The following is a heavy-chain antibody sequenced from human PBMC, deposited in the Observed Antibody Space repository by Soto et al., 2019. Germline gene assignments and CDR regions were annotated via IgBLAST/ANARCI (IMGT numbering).Heavy chain of an antibody. V-gene: IGHV3-15*01. Sequence: GGSLRLSCAASGLSVSDAWMTWVRQAPGKGLEWVGHIKRRSEGGTTEYAAPVKGRFIISREDSRNTLYLQMDSLKSDDSGVYYCTADPTLVRPRGAFWGQGTLVTVSS. J-gene: IGHJ4*02. CDR1: GLSVSDAW. D-gene: IGHD1-26*01. CDR2: IKRRSEGGTT. CDR3: TADPTLVRPRGAF.